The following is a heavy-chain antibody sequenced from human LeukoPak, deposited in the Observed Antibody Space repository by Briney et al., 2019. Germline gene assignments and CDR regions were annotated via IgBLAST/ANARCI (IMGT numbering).Heavy chain of an antibody. Sequence: GASVKVSCKASGGTFSSYAISWVRQAPGQGLEWMGRIIPIFGTANYAQKFQGRVTITTDESTSTAYMELSSLRSEDTAVYYCASGGYYYDSSGYLEYWGQATLVTVSS. CDR3: ASGGYYYDSSGYLEY. CDR1: GGTFSSYA. D-gene: IGHD3-22*01. V-gene: IGHV1-69*05. CDR2: IIPIFGTA. J-gene: IGHJ4*02.